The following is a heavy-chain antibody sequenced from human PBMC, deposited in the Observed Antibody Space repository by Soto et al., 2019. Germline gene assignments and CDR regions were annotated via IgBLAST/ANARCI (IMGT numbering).Heavy chain of an antibody. CDR1: GYTFNRHG. CDR3: ARVRIAGAREIDF. J-gene: IGHJ4*02. Sequence: QVHLVQSGGEVKKPGASVKVSCKASGYTFNRHGITWVRQAPGQGLEWMGWISGYNVDINYEQKFQGRVTLSSDTLTSTVYLELKSLRFDDTAVYYCARVRIAGAREIDFWGQGTLVTVSS. CDR2: ISGYNVDI. V-gene: IGHV1-18*04. D-gene: IGHD1-26*01.